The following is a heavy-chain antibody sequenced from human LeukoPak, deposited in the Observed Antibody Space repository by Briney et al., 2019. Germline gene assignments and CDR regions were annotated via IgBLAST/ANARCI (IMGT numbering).Heavy chain of an antibody. Sequence: GGSLRLSCAASGFTFSSYLMNWVRQAPGKGLEWVAYIKHDGSDKKYVDSVKGRFTISRDNAKNSLYLQMNSLRDEDTAVYYCASLKNTAMVPYDYWGQGTLVTVSS. CDR1: GFTFSSYL. D-gene: IGHD5-18*01. CDR2: IKHDGSDK. CDR3: ASLKNTAMVPYDY. V-gene: IGHV3-7*01. J-gene: IGHJ4*02.